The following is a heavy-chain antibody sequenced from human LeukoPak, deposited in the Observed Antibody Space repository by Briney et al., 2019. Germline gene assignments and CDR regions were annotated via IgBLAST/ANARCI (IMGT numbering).Heavy chain of an antibody. CDR1: GFTFSSYG. V-gene: IGHV3-30*02. D-gene: IGHD6-19*01. J-gene: IGHJ4*02. CDR3: AKDRREYSSGWYLDY. CDR2: IRYDGSNK. Sequence: PGGALRLSCAASGFTFSSYGMHWVRQAPGKGLEWGAFIRYDGSNKYYADSVKGRFTISRNNSNNTLYLQMNSLTAEDTAVYYCAKDRREYSSGWYLDYWGQGTLVTVSS.